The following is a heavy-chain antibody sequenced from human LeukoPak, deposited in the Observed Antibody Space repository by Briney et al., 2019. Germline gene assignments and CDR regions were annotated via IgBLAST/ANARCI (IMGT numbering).Heavy chain of an antibody. Sequence: SETLSLTCTVSGGSISSSSYYWGWIRQPPGKGLEWIGSIYYSGSTYYNPSLKSRVTISGGTSKTQFSLKLSSVTAADTAVYYCARDYKWLRFYYWGQGTLVTVSS. D-gene: IGHD5-12*01. CDR3: ARDYKWLRFYY. J-gene: IGHJ4*02. CDR2: IYYSGST. V-gene: IGHV4-39*07. CDR1: GGSISSSSYY.